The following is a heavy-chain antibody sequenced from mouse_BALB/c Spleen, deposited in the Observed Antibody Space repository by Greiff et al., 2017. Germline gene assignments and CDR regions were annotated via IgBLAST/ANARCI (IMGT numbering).Heavy chain of an antibody. CDR1: GFTFSDYY. CDR2: ISDGGSYT. Sequence: EVQGVESGGGLVKPGGSLKLSCAASGFTFSDYYMYWVRQTPEKRLEWVATISDGGSYTYYPDSVKGRFTISRDNAKNNLYLQMSSLKSEDTAMYYCARDRDGSSEGYYFDYWGQGTTLTVSS. D-gene: IGHD1-1*01. CDR3: ARDRDGSSEGYYFDY. V-gene: IGHV5-4*02. J-gene: IGHJ2*01.